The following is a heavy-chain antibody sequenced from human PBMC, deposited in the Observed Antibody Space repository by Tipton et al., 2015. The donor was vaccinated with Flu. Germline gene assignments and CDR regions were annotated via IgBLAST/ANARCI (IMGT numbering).Heavy chain of an antibody. CDR3: AKDNQLRTLTDNWFDP. CDR1: GFIFNNFW. V-gene: IGHV3-7*01. D-gene: IGHD4-23*01. CDR2: MNPDGSQK. J-gene: IGHJ5*02. Sequence: SLRLSCAASGFIFNNFWMHWVRQAPGKGLEWVATMNPDGSQKHYLASVRGRFTISRDNAKNSLYLQMNSLRAEDAAIYYCAKDNQLRTLTDNWFDPWGQGTLVNVSS.